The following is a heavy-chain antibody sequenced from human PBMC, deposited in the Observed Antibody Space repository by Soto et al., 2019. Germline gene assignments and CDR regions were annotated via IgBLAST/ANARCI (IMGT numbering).Heavy chain of an antibody. J-gene: IGHJ6*02. CDR3: IQSRCGGDCLQSYASYYYYGMDV. CDR1: AFSLSTGGVG. Sequence: QITLKESGPTLVKPTQTLTLTCTFSAFSLSTGGVGVGWIRQPPGKALEWLALIYWDDAKRYSPSLRSRLTITKDTSKNQVVLTMTNMDPVDTATYYCIQSRCGGDCLQSYASYYYYGMDVWGQGTPVTVSS. D-gene: IGHD2-21*02. CDR2: IYWDDAK. V-gene: IGHV2-5*02.